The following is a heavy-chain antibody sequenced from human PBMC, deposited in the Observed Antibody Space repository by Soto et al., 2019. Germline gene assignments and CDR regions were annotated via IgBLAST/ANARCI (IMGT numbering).Heavy chain of an antibody. V-gene: IGHV5-10-1*01. D-gene: IGHD3-10*01. CDR3: ARVLKIGYYGSGSYYKYSPFDY. J-gene: IGHJ4*02. CDR1: GYSFTSYW. CDR2: IDPSDSYT. Sequence: GESLKISCKGSGYSFTSYWISWGRQMPGKGLEWMGRIDPSDSYTNYSPSFQGHVTISADKSISTAYLQWSSLKASDTAMYYCARVLKIGYYGSGSYYKYSPFDYWGQGTLVTVSS.